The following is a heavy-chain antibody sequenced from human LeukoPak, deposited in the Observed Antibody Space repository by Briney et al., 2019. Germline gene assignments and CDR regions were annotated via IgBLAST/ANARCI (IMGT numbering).Heavy chain of an antibody. CDR2: IYYAGGI. Sequence: SETLSLPCTLSVGSLSSLYWRWMRQPPGKGLEWIGYIYYAGGINYNPTLKSRVTISVDTSKNQLSLNLSSVTAADTGVYFCAPLDYYGSGRPFDYWGQGALVTVSS. J-gene: IGHJ4*02. V-gene: IGHV4-59*11. CDR3: APLDYYGSGRPFDY. CDR1: VGSLSSLY. D-gene: IGHD3-10*01.